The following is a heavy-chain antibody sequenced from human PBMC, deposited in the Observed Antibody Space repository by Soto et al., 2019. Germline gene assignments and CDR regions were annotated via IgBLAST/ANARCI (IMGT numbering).Heavy chain of an antibody. CDR2: INPNSGGT. CDR1: GYTFTGYY. V-gene: IGHV1-2*02. CDR3: ARERSITMVRGVTSRNWFDP. Sequence: ASVKVSCKASGYTFTGYYMHWVRQAPGRGLEWMGWINPNSGGTNYAQKFQGRVTMTRDTSISTAYMELSRLRSDDTAVYYCARERSITMVRGVTSRNWFDPWRQGTLVTVSS. J-gene: IGHJ5*02. D-gene: IGHD3-10*01.